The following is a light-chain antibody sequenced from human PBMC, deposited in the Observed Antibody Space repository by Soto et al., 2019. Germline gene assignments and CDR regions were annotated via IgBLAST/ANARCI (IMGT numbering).Light chain of an antibody. CDR2: EVS. J-gene: IGLJ2*01. V-gene: IGLV2-8*01. CDR3: SSYAGATTLV. Sequence: QSALTQPPSASGSPGQSVTISCTGTSSDVGAYNSVSWYQHYPGKAPKLLIYEVSKRPSGVPDRFSGSKSGNTASLTVSGLRAEDEADYYCSSYAGATTLVFGGGTQLTVL. CDR1: SSDVGAYNS.